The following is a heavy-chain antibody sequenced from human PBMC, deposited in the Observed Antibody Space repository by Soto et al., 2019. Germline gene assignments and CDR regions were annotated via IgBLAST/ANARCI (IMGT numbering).Heavy chain of an antibody. CDR3: ARWGTTGGLDV. V-gene: IGHV3-30*19. CDR1: GFTFRSYV. Sequence: QVQLVESGGGVVQPGTSLRVSCVGSGFTFRSYVIHWVRQAPGKGLEWVALTSYDGSDKYYGDSVWGRFTISRDNSRNKVDLQMDSLRLEDTALYYCARWGTTGGLDVWGQGPLVSVSS. J-gene: IGHJ1*01. CDR2: TSYDGSDK. D-gene: IGHD3-16*01.